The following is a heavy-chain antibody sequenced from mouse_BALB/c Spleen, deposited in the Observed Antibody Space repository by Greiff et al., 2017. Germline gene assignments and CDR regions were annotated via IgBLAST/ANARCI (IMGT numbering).Heavy chain of an antibody. J-gene: IGHJ2*01. D-gene: IGHD2-14*01. V-gene: IGHV5-9-3*01. Sequence: EVQLVESGGGLVKPGGSLKLSCAASGFTFSSYAMSWVRQTPEKRLEWVATISSGGSYTYYPDSVKGRFTISRDNAKNTLYLQMSSLRSEDTAMYYCARHEEVRRYFDYWGQGTTLTVSS. CDR3: ARHEEVRRYFDY. CDR2: ISSGGSYT. CDR1: GFTFSSYA.